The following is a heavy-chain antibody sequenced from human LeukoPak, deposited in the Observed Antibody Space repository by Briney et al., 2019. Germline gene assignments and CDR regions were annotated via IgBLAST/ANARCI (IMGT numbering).Heavy chain of an antibody. CDR3: AKVPLGYCSSTSCNWDY. D-gene: IGHD2-2*01. J-gene: IGHJ4*02. Sequence: GGSLRLSCAAPGFTVSSNEMSWVRQAPGKGLEWVSAISGSGGSTYYADSVKGRFTISRDNSKNTLYLQMNSLRAEDTAVYYCAKVPLGYCSSTSCNWDYWGQGTLVTVSS. V-gene: IGHV3-23*01. CDR2: ISGSGGST. CDR1: GFTVSSNE.